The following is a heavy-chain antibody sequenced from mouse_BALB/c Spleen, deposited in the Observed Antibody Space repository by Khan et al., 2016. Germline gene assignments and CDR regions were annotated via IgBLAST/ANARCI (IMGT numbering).Heavy chain of an antibody. CDR1: GYTFTNYG. CDR3: AIGGDYGGFAS. J-gene: IGHJ3*01. V-gene: IGHV9-3-1*01. Sequence: QIQLVQSGPELKPGETVKISCKASGYTFTNYGMNWVKQAPGKGLKWMGWINTYTGESTYADDFKGRFAFSLQTSASTAYLQINNLTNEDTAAYFCAIGGDYGGFASWGQGTLVTVSA. CDR2: INTYTGES. D-gene: IGHD2-13*01.